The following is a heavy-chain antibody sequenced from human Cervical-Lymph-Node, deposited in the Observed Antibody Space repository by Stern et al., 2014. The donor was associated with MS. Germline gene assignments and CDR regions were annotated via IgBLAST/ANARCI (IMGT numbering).Heavy chain of an antibody. CDR1: GDTLSSHT. Sequence: VQLVESGAEVKKVGSSVKVSCKASGDTLSSHTINWVRQAPGQGLEWMGGIIPIFDAPNYAQKFQGRVRITSDETTTTAHMELSSLRSEDTAVYYCATGAHGMDVWGQGTAVTVSS. J-gene: IGHJ6*02. V-gene: IGHV1-69*01. CDR2: IIPIFDAP. CDR3: ATGAHGMDV. D-gene: IGHD3-10*01.